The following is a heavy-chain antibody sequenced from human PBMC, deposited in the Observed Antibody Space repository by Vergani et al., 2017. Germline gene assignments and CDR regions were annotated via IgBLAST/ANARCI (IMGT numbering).Heavy chain of an antibody. CDR2: IYHTGSA. CDR3: VRTVALXFGETKDGGWFDP. J-gene: IGHJ5*02. V-gene: IGHV4-4*03. Sequence: QVQLQESGPGLVKPPGTLSLTCAVSGDSISSNNCWTWVRQPPGRGLEWIGSIYHTGSAYYNPSLKSRVTVSVDTSMNQVSLKLNSVTAADTAVYYCVRTVALXFGETKDGGWFDPWGQGTLVTVTS. CDR1: GDSISSNNC. D-gene: IGHD3-10*01.